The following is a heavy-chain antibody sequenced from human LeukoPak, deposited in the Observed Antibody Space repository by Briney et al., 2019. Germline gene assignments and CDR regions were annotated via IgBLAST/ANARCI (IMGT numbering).Heavy chain of an antibody. CDR2: IYYIGST. D-gene: IGHD3-10*01. CDR1: GGSISSDY. CDR3: ARHSNYGSGSYYRYWFDP. V-gene: IGHV4-59*08. Sequence: NPSETLSLTCTVSGGSISSDYWSWIRQPPGQGLGWIGYIYYIGSTNYNPSLKCRVTISVYVSKNQFSLKLSSVTAADTAVYYCARHSNYGSGSYYRYWFDPWGQGTLVTVSS. J-gene: IGHJ5*02.